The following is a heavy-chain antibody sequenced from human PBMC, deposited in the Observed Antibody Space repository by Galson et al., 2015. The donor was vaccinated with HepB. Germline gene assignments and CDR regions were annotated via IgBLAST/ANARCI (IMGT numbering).Heavy chain of an antibody. CDR2: IYSGGST. Sequence: SLRLSCAASGFTVSSNYMSWVRQAPGKGLEWVSVIYSGGSTYYADSVKGRFTISRDNSKNTLYLQMNSLRAEDTAVYYCAGSAYSYSNYFDYWGQGTLVTVSS. CDR3: AGSAYSYSNYFDY. J-gene: IGHJ4*02. V-gene: IGHV3-66*01. CDR1: GFTVSSNY. D-gene: IGHD5-18*01.